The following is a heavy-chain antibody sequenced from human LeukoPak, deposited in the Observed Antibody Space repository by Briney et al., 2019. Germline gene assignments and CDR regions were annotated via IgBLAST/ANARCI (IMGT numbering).Heavy chain of an antibody. D-gene: IGHD1-26*01. J-gene: IGHJ4*02. CDR1: GGSINNYY. CDR2: IYYSGST. Sequence: SSETLSLTCTVSGGSINNYYWSWIRQPPGKGLEWIGDIYYSGSTNYNPSLKSRVTISVDTSKNQFSLRLSSVTAADTAVYYSARLASGSYGPLTPFDYWGQGTLVTVSS. CDR3: ARLASGSYGPLTPFDY. V-gene: IGHV4-59*08.